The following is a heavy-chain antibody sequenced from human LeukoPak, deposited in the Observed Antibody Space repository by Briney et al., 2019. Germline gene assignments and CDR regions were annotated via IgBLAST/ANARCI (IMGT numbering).Heavy chain of an antibody. J-gene: IGHJ6*02. CDR3: AAHSSSWSPYYSYFALNV. CDR2: IYSSGST. CDR1: GGCISNFY. V-gene: IGHV4-59*01. D-gene: IGHD6-13*01. Sequence: PSETLSLTCTVSGGCISNFYWSWIRQPPGKGLEWIGYIYSSGSTNYNPSLKSRVTMSEDTSKNQVSLKLRSVTAADAAVYYCAAHSSSWSPYYSYFALNVWGQGTTVTVSS.